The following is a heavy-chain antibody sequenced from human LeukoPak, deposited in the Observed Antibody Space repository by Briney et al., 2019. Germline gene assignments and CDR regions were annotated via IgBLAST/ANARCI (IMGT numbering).Heavy chain of an antibody. D-gene: IGHD3-10*01. V-gene: IGHV4-4*07. CDR1: GGSISSYF. J-gene: IGHJ4*02. CDR2: IYTSGST. CDR3: ARDGNSGSFVY. Sequence: SETLSLTCTVSGGSISSYFWTWIRQPAGKGLEWIGRIYTSGSTNYNPSLKSRVTMSVDTSKNQFPLMLSSVTAADTAVYYCARDGNSGSFVYWGQGTLVTVSS.